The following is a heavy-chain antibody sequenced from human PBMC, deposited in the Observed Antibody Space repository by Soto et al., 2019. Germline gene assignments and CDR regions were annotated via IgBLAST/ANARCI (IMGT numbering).Heavy chain of an antibody. J-gene: IGHJ4*02. V-gene: IGHV1-18*01. D-gene: IGHD4-17*01. CDR2: ISAYNGNT. CDR3: ARVLVVAAKRVLYYGDYEFDY. CDR1: GYTFTSYG. Sequence: ASVKVSCKASGYTFTSYGISWVRQAPGQGLEWMGWISAYNGNTNYAQKLQGRVTMTTDTSTSTAYMELRSLRSDDTAVYYCARVLVVAAKRVLYYGDYEFDYWGQGTLVTVSS.